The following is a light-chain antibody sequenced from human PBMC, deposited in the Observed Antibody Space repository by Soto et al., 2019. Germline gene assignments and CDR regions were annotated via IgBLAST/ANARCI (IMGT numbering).Light chain of an antibody. CDR2: EVS. V-gene: IGLV2-14*01. CDR3: CSYESSINYV. J-gene: IGLJ1*01. CDR1: SSDVGGHNY. Sequence: QSALTQPASVSGSPGQSITISWTETSSDVGGHNYVSWYQQHPGKAPKLIIYEVSRRPSGVSNRFSGSKSGNTASLTISGLQAEDEADYYCCSYESSINYVFGTGTKLTVL.